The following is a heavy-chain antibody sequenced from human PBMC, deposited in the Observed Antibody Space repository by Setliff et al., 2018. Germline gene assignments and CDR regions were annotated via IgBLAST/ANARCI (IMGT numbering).Heavy chain of an antibody. CDR1: GFTFSSYA. J-gene: IGHJ4*02. D-gene: IGHD6-19*01. Sequence: GSLRLSCAASGFTFSSYAMSWVRQAPGKGLEWVGRIKGQTDGGTTDYAAPVKGRFSISRDDSKNTVYLQMNSLKTEDTAAYYCTTGYISGYYIGHWGLGTLVTVSS. CDR2: IKGQTDGGTT. CDR3: TTGYISGYYIGH. V-gene: IGHV3-15*01.